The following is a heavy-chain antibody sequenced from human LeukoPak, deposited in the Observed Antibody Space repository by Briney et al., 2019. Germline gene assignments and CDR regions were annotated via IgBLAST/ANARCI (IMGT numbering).Heavy chain of an antibody. CDR1: GGSFSGYY. V-gene: IGHV4-34*01. Sequence: SETLSLTCAVYGGSFSGYYWSWIRQPPGKGLEWIGEINHSGSTNYNPSLKSRVTISVDTSKNQFSLKLSSVTAADTAVYYCARYYGGNSVWFDPWGQGTLVTVSS. CDR2: INHSGST. D-gene: IGHD4-23*01. CDR3: ARYYGGNSVWFDP. J-gene: IGHJ5*02.